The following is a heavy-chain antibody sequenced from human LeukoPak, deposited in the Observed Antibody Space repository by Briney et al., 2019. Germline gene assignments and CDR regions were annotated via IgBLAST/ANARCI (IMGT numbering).Heavy chain of an antibody. D-gene: IGHD5-12*01. J-gene: IGHJ4*02. CDR1: GGSISSGDYY. V-gene: IGHV4-30-4*01. CDR2: IYYSGST. Sequence: PSQTLSLTCTVSGGSISSGDYYWSWLRQPPGKGLEWIGYIYYSGSTYYNPSLKSRVTISVDTSKNQFSLKLSSVTAADTAVYYCARGNGGYLEDSWGQGTLVTVSS. CDR3: ARGNGGYLEDS.